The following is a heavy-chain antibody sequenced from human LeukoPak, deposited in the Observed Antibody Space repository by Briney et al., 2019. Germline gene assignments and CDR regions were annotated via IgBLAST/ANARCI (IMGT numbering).Heavy chain of an antibody. CDR1: GYTLTELS. CDR3: ASSYGGNYYGMDV. D-gene: IGHD4-23*01. V-gene: IGHV1-18*01. CDR2: ISAYNGNT. J-gene: IGHJ6*02. Sequence: ASVKVSCKVSGYTLTELSMHWVRQAPGQGLEWMGWISAYNGNTNYARKLQGRVTMTTDTSTSTAYMELRSLRSDDTAVYYCASSYGGNYYGMDVWGQGTTVTVSS.